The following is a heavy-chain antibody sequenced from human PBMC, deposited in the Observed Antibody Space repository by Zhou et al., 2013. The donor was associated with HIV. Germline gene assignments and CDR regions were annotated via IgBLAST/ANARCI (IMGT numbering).Heavy chain of an antibody. V-gene: IGHV1-69*05. J-gene: IGHJ3*01. CDR2: VIPVFRSP. D-gene: IGHD3-16*01. CDR3: ARGRGHRSGYYDG. CDR1: GDILLNHI. Sequence: QVRLVQSGSEVKAPGSSVKVSCKASGDILLNHIITWVRRAPGQGLEWMGGVIPVFRSPNYADKFRDRMMLTSDASTGTVYMELSSLRFEDTAVYYCARGRGHRSGYYDGWGQGTMVTVSS.